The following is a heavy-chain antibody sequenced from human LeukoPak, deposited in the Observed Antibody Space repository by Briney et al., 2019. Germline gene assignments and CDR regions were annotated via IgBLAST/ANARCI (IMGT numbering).Heavy chain of an antibody. CDR3: ARGPRRSSWFWVPYHMDV. Sequence: SETLSLTCAVYGGSFSGYYWSWLRQPPGKGLEWIGEINHSGSTNYNPSLKSRVTISVDTSKNQFSLKLSSVTAADTAVYYCARGPRRSSWFWVPYHMDVWGKGTTVTVSS. CDR1: GGSFSGYY. J-gene: IGHJ6*03. V-gene: IGHV4-34*01. D-gene: IGHD6-13*01. CDR2: INHSGST.